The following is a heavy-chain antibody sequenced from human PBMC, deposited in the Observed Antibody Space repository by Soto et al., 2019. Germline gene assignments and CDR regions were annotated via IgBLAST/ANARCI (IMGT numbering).Heavy chain of an antibody. CDR3: ARDLNVRAYYDLWSGYPYYYGMDV. CDR2: ISSSSSYI. J-gene: IGHJ6*02. D-gene: IGHD3-3*01. CDR1: GCTFSSYS. V-gene: IGHV3-21*01. Sequence: EVQLVESGGGLVKPGGCLRLSCAASGCTFSSYSMNWVRQAPGKGLEWVSSISSSSSYIYYADSVKGRFTISRDNAKNSLYLQMNRLRAEDTAVYYCARDLNVRAYYDLWSGYPYYYGMDVWGQGTTVTVSS.